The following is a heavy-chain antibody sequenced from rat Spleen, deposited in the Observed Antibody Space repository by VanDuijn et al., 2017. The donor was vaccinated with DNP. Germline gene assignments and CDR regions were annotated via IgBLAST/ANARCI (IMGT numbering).Heavy chain of an antibody. CDR3: AGRPPPTRGPFDY. CDR2: ISYDGSDT. CDR1: RITFSDHN. J-gene: IGHJ2*01. V-gene: IGHV5-7*01. D-gene: IGHD1-4*01. Sequence: EVQLVESGGGLVQPGRSLKLSCAVSRITFSDHNMAWVRQAPKKGLEWVATISYDGSDTYYRDSVKGRFTISRDNAKSTLYLQMASLRSEDTATYYCAGRPPPTRGPFDYWGQGVTVTVSS.